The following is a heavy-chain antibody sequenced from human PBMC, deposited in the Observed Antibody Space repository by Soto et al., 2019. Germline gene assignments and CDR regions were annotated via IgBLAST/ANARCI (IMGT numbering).Heavy chain of an antibody. D-gene: IGHD3-22*01. J-gene: IGHJ3*02. CDR3: ARKAMMIVVVTDAFDI. CDR1: GFTFSSYA. CDR2: ISYDGSNK. Sequence: SLRLSCAASGFTFSSYAMHWVRQAPGKGLEWVAVISYDGSNKYYADSVRGRFTISRDNSKNTLYLQMNSLRAEDTAVYYCARKAMMIVVVTDAFDIWGQGTMVTVSS. V-gene: IGHV3-30-3*01.